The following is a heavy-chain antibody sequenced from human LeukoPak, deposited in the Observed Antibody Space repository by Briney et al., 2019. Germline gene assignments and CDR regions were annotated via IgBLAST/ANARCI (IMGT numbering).Heavy chain of an antibody. CDR2: ISAYNGNT. CDR3: AREGGTMVRGVMTWFDP. D-gene: IGHD3-10*01. V-gene: IGHV1-18*01. J-gene: IGHJ5*02. CDR1: GYTFTSYG. Sequence: ASVKVSCKASGYTFTSYGISWVRQAPGQGLEWMGWISAYNGNTNYAQKLQGRVTMTTDTSTSTAYVELRSVRSDDTAVYYCAREGGTMVRGVMTWFDPWGQGTLVTVSS.